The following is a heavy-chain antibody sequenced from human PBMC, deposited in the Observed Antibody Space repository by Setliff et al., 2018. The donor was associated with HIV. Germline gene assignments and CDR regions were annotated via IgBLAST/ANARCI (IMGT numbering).Heavy chain of an antibody. J-gene: IGHJ3*02. V-gene: IGHV1-46*01. CDR1: GYIFSTYY. Sequence: ASVKVSCKASGYIFSTYYMHWVRQAPGHGPEWMGIINPSSGRTSYAQKFQGRVSMTRDTSTGTVYMDLSRLRYEDTAVYYCTRGGYSGDLPDAFDIWGQGTMVTVSS. CDR2: INPSSGRT. CDR3: TRGGYSGDLPDAFDI. D-gene: IGHD5-12*01.